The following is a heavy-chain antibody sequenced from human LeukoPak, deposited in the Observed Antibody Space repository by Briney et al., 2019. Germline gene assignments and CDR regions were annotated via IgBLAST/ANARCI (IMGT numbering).Heavy chain of an antibody. D-gene: IGHD5-12*01. CDR1: GFTFNTNA. V-gene: IGHV3-23*01. CDR3: AKCGDSGCHLIDY. Sequence: GGSLRLSCAASGFTFNTNARSWVRQPPGKGLEWVSAICGRTGGTYYADSVKGRFTISRDNSKSTLYLQMDSLRAEDEAVYYCAKCGDSGCHLIDYWGQGTLVTVSS. CDR2: ICGRTGGT. J-gene: IGHJ4*02.